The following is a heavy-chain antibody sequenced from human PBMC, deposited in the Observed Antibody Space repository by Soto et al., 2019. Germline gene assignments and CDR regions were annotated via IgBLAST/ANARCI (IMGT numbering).Heavy chain of an antibody. CDR3: TPLGDYYYYYGMDV. Sequence: EVQLVESGGGLVKPGGSLRLSCAASGFTFSNAWMSWVRQAPGKGLEWVGRIKSKTDGGTTDYAAPVKGRFTISRDDSKNTLYLQMNSLKTEDTAVYYCTPLGDYYYYYGMDVWGQGTTVTVSS. V-gene: IGHV3-15*01. CDR1: GFTFSNAW. CDR2: IKSKTDGGTT. J-gene: IGHJ6*02.